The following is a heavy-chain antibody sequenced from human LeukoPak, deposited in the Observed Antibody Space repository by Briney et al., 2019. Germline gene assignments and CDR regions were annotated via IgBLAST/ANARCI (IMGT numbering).Heavy chain of an antibody. CDR3: AGAYNWNDPSYFDY. J-gene: IGHJ4*02. CDR1: GGTFSSYV. V-gene: IGHV1-69*13. Sequence: SVKVSCKASGGTFSSYVISWVRQAPGQGLEWMGGIIPIFGTANYAQKFQGRVTITADESTSTAYMELSSLRSEDTAVYYWAGAYNWNDPSYFDYWGQGTLVTVSS. D-gene: IGHD1-1*01. CDR2: IIPIFGTA.